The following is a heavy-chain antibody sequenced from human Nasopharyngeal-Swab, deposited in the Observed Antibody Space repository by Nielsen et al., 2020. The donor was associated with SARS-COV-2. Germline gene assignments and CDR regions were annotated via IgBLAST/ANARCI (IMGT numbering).Heavy chain of an antibody. CDR1: GYTFTSYD. CDR2: MNPNSGNT. D-gene: IGHD2-15*01. J-gene: IGHJ6*02. V-gene: IGHV1-8*01. CDR3: ARGPGWVVVVVAAISVAGMDV. Sequence: ASVKVSCNASGYTFTSYDINWVRQATGQGLEWMGWMNPNSGNTGYAQKFQGRVTMTRNTSISTAYMELSSLRSEDTAVYYCARGPGWVVVVVAAISVAGMDVWGQGTTVTVSS.